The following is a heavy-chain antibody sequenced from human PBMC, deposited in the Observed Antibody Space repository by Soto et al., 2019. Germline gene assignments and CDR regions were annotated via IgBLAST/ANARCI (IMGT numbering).Heavy chain of an antibody. J-gene: IGHJ4*02. Sequence: SETLSLTCAVSGDYSSNGYYWGWIRQPPGKGLEWIGSIYHSGSTYYNPSLKSRVTISVDTSKNQFSLKLSSVTAADTAVYYCARGHWNDAFDYWGQGNRVTVSA. D-gene: IGHD1-1*01. CDR3: ARGHWNDAFDY. CDR1: GDYSSNGYY. CDR2: IYHSGST. V-gene: IGHV4-38-2*01.